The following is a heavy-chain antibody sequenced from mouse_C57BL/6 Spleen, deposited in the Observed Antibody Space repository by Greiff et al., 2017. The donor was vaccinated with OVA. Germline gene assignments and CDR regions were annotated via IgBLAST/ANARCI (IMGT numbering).Heavy chain of an antibody. D-gene: IGHD6-5*01. V-gene: IGHV1-80*01. CDR1: GYAFSSYW. CDR2: IYPGDGDT. Sequence: VQLQQSGAELVKPGASVKISCKASGYAFSSYWMNWVKQRPGKGLEWIGQIYPGDGDTNYNGKFKGKATLTADKSSSTAYMQLSSLTSEDSAVYFCARSPMGYAMDDWGQGTSVTVSS. CDR3: ARSPMGYAMDD. J-gene: IGHJ4*01.